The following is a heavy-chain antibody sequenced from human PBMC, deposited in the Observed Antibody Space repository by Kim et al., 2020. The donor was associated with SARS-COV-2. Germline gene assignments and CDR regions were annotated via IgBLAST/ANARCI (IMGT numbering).Heavy chain of an antibody. J-gene: IGHJ6*02. Sequence: SETLSLTCAVSGASISSNDWWTWIRQPPGKGLEYIGMINHSGTTNYNPSLKSRVIISVDKSKNHCSLKLTSVTAADTAVYSCARELLLYSYAMDVWGQGTTVTVSS. CDR2: INHSGTT. V-gene: IGHV4-4*02. CDR3: ARELLLYSYAMDV. D-gene: IGHD3-22*01. CDR1: GASISSNDW.